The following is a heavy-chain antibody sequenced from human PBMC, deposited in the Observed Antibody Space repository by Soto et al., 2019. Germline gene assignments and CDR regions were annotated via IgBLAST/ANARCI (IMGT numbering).Heavy chain of an antibody. J-gene: IGHJ4*02. CDR1: GGSISSGDYY. Sequence: TSETLSLTCTVSGGSISSGDYYWSWIRQPPGKGLEWIGYIYHSGSTYYNPSLKSRVTTSVDTSRNKFSLKLSSVTAADTAVYYCARDGESGYYDYWGPGTLVTSPQ. CDR3: ARDGESGYYDY. D-gene: IGHD3-22*01. CDR2: IYHSGST. V-gene: IGHV4-30-4*01.